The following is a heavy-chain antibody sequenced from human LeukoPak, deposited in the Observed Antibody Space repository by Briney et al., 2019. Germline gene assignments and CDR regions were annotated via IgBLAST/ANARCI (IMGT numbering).Heavy chain of an antibody. D-gene: IGHD6-13*01. CDR2: ISYDGSNK. CDR3: ARDTGSSWYKDFDY. CDR1: GFTFSSYA. Sequence: GGSLRLSCAASGFTFSSYAMHWVRQAPGKGLEWVAVISYDGSNKYYADSVKGRFTISRDNSKNTLYLQMNSLRAEDTAVYYCARDTGSSWYKDFDYRGQGTLVTVSS. J-gene: IGHJ4*02. V-gene: IGHV3-30*04.